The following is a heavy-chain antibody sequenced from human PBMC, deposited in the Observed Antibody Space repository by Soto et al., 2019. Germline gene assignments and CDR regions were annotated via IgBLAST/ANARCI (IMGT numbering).Heavy chain of an antibody. CDR2: ISSSSSYI. Sequence: EVQLVESGGGLVKPGGSLRLSCAASGFTFSSYSMNWVRQAPGKGLEWVSSISSSSSYIYYEDSVKGRFTISRDNAKNSLYLQMNSLRAEDTAVYYCASVSGSGSYGYYYYGMDVWGQGSTVTVSS. CDR3: ASVSGSGSYGYYYYGMDV. CDR1: GFTFSSYS. D-gene: IGHD3-10*01. V-gene: IGHV3-21*01. J-gene: IGHJ6*02.